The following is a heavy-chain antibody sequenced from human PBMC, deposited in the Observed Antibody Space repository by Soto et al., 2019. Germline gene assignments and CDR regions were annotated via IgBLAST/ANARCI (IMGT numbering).Heavy chain of an antibody. J-gene: IGHJ4*02. CDR2: INHSGST. CDR3: AIRKVDTATVIFDY. CDR1: GGSFSGYY. D-gene: IGHD5-18*01. V-gene: IGHV4-34*01. Sequence: SETLSLTCAVYGGSFSGYYWSWIRQPPGKGLEWIGEINHSGSTNYNPSLKSRVTISVDTSKNQFSLKLSSVTAADTAVYYCAIRKVDTATVIFDYWGQGPLVTVSS.